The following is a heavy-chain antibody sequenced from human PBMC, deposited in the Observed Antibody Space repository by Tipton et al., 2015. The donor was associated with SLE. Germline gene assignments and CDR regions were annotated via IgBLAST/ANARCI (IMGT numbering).Heavy chain of an antibody. CDR2: IYISADTT. Sequence: QSGAEVREPGASVKLSCKASGYSFTNYYIHWVRQAPGQGLEYLGVIYISADTTDRAQKFQGRLTMTRDTSTSTVYMELSSLGSEDSAVYYGASGTDLNYWGQGFLVSVSS. CDR1: GYSFTNYY. D-gene: IGHD1-1*01. J-gene: IGHJ4*02. V-gene: IGHV1-46*01. CDR3: ASGTDLNY.